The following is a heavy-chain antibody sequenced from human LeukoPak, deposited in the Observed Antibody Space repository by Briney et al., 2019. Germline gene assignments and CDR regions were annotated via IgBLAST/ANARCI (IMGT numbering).Heavy chain of an antibody. CDR1: GGTFSSYA. J-gene: IGHJ4*02. Sequence: SVKVSCKASGGTFSSYAISWVRQAPGQGLEWMGGIIPIFGTANYAQKFQGRVTITADESTSTAYMELSSLRSEDTAVYYCARDRDDSSGYYRETLFDYWGQGTLVTVSS. V-gene: IGHV1-69*01. CDR2: IIPIFGTA. CDR3: ARDRDDSSGYYRETLFDY. D-gene: IGHD3-22*01.